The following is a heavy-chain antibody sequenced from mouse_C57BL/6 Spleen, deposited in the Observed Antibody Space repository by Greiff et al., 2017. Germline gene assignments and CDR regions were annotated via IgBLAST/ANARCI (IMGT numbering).Heavy chain of an antibody. D-gene: IGHD1-1*01. V-gene: IGHV8-8*01. Sequence: QVTLKESGPGILQPSQTLSLTCSFSGFSLSTFGMGVGWIRQPSGMGLEWLAHIWWDDDKYYNPALKSRLTISKDTSKNQVFLKIVKVDTADTDTYYSARIGSSSYWYFDVWGTGTTVTVSS. CDR2: IWWDDDK. CDR3: ARIGSSSYWYFDV. CDR1: GFSLSTFGMG. J-gene: IGHJ1*03.